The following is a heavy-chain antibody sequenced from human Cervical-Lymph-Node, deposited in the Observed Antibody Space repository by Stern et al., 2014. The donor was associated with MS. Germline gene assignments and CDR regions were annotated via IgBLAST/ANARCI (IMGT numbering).Heavy chain of an antibody. CDR3: ARGGRGVGVEY. CDR1: GFTFSTYA. D-gene: IGHD3-10*01. V-gene: IGHV3-30-3*01. J-gene: IGHJ4*02. Sequence: DQLVESGGGVVQPGRSLSLSCVASGFTFSTYAMHWVRQAPGKGLEWVAFVACDGSQRNSADYVKARFTISRDNSKNTLYLHMNSLRDEDTAVYFCARGGRGVGVEYWGQGALVTVSS. CDR2: VACDGSQR.